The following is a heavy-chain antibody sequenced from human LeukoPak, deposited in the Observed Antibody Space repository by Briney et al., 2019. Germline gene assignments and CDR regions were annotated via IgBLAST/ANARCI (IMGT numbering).Heavy chain of an antibody. D-gene: IGHD2-15*01. V-gene: IGHV1-2*02. J-gene: IGHJ6*02. CDR1: GYTFTGYY. CDR3: ARDVEAGRYYYGMDV. CDR2: INPNSGGT. Sequence: ASVKVSCKASGYTFTGYYMHWVRQAPGQGLEWMGWINPNSGGTTYAQKFQGRVTMTRDASISTAYMELSRLRSDDTAVYYCARDVEAGRYYYGMDVWGQGTTVTVSS.